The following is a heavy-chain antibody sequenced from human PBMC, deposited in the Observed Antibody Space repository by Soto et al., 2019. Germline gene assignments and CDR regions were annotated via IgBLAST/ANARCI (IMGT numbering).Heavy chain of an antibody. J-gene: IGHJ4*02. CDR3: ARTSIIAAAGTDY. V-gene: IGHV3-21*01. D-gene: IGHD6-13*01. CDR1: GFTFSSYS. CDR2: ISSSSSYI. Sequence: GGSLRLSCAASGFTFSSYSMNWVRQAPGKGLEWVSSISSSSSYIYYADSVKGRFTISRDNAKNSLYLQMNSLRAEDTAVYYCARTSIIAAAGTDYWGQGTLVTVSS.